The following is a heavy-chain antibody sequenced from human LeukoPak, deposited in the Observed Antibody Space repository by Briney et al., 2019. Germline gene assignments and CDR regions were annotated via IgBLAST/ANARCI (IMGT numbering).Heavy chain of an antibody. CDR2: MNPNSGNT. J-gene: IGHJ4*02. V-gene: IGHV1-8*03. D-gene: IGHD3-3*01. CDR3: ARAYYDFWSGPTPFDY. CDR1: GYTFTSYD. Sequence: ASVIVSCKASGYTFTSYDINWVLQATGQGLEWMGWMNPNSGNTGYAQKFQGRVTITRNTSISTAYMELSSLRSEDTAVYYCARAYYDFWSGPTPFDYWGQGTLVTASS.